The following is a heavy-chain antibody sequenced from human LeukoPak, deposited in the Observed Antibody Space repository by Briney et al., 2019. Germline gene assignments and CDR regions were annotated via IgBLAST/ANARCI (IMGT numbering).Heavy chain of an antibody. CDR3: ARGTAAASGSFDY. Sequence: SETLSLTCTVSGGSLSSYYWTWIRQPPGKGLELIGYIHYNGGTNYNPSLKSRVTLSVDTSKNQISLKLSSVTAADTAVYFCARGTAAASGSFDYWGQGTRVTVSS. J-gene: IGHJ4*02. CDR1: GGSLSSYY. D-gene: IGHD1-14*01. CDR2: IHYNGGT. V-gene: IGHV4-59*08.